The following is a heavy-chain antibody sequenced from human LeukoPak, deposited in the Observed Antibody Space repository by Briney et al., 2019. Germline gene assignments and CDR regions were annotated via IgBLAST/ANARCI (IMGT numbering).Heavy chain of an antibody. D-gene: IGHD6-19*01. J-gene: IGHJ4*02. CDR2: FKSKTDGGTT. CDR3: TTDASYSSGWYQSYYFDY. Sequence: GGSLSPSGAAPGFPSGNAWLSWVRQAQGKGLEWVGRFKSKTDGGTTDYAAPVKGRFTISRDDSKNTLYLQMNSLKTEDTAVYYCTTDASYSSGWYQSYYFDYWGQGTLVTVSS. CDR1: GFPSGNAW. V-gene: IGHV3-15*01.